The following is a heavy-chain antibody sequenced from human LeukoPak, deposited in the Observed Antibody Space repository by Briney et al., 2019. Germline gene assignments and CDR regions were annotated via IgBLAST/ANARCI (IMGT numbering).Heavy chain of an antibody. CDR2: IYYTGST. V-gene: IGHV4-39*01. CDR1: GGSISSSSSY. D-gene: IGHD2-8*02. CDR3: ARLLGHAY. J-gene: IGHJ4*02. Sequence: KPSETLSLTCTVSGGSISSSSSYWGWIRQPPGKGLEWIATIYYTGSTNYNPSLKTRVTTSKDTSKSQFSLKLTSVTAADTAVYYCARLLGHAYWGQGILVAVSS.